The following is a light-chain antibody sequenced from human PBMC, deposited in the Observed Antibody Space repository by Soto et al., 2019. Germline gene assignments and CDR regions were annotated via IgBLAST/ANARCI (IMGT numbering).Light chain of an antibody. V-gene: IGKV1-5*01. Sequence: DIQMTQSPPTLSASVGDRVTITCRASQSVDNWLAWYQQKPGKAPELLIYDAFSLKSGVSSRFSGSRSGTEIALTISSLQPDDSATYYCQRYDSPPPTFGQGTKVDIK. J-gene: IGKJ1*01. CDR1: QSVDNW. CDR2: DAF. CDR3: QRYDSPPPT.